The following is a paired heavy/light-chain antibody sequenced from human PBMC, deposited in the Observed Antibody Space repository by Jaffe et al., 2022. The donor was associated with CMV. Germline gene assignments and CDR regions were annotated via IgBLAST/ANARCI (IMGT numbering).Light chain of an antibody. CDR2: GAF. CDR1: QNINSN. Sequence: EVVLTQSPATLSVSPGESATLSCRASQNINSNLAWYQQNPGQAPRLLIFGAFNRATAIPARFSGSGSGTEFTLTISSLQSEDFAVYYCQQHNNWPLTFGGGTKVEIK. CDR3: QQHNNWPLT. V-gene: IGKV3-15*01. J-gene: IGKJ4*01.
Heavy chain of an antibody. Sequence: EVQVVESGGGLVQPGGSLRLSCVVSGFTFSSHEMIWVRQAPGKGLEWVSYISGSGSDTQYADSVRGRFSISRDNARNSLFLQMSSLRDEDTAVYYCVRDGRTAPGTPRRFDCWGQGTLVTVSS. CDR3: VRDGRTAPGTPRRFDC. J-gene: IGHJ4*02. CDR1: GFTFSSHE. CDR2: ISGSGSDT. V-gene: IGHV3-48*03. D-gene: IGHD6-13*01.